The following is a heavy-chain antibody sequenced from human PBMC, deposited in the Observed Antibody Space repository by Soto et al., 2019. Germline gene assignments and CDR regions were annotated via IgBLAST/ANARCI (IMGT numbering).Heavy chain of an antibody. J-gene: IGHJ4*02. Sequence: QVQLVESGGGLVKPGGSLRLSCAASGFTFSDYYMSWIRQAPGKGLEWVSYISSSSSYTNYADSVKGRFTISRDNAKNSLYLQMNSLRAEDTAVYYCARDHHSSSWYDYWGQGTLVTVSS. D-gene: IGHD6-13*01. CDR2: ISSSSSYT. CDR1: GFTFSDYY. CDR3: ARDHHSSSWYDY. V-gene: IGHV3-11*05.